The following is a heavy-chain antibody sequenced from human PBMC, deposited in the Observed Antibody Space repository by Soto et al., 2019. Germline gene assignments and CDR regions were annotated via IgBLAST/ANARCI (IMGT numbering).Heavy chain of an antibody. CDR3: ARHYSSGSRNWFDP. Sequence: QLQLQESGPGLVKPSETLSLTCSVYGGSINSSSYFWGWVRQPPGKGLQRIGRIYYSGRTYYNPSLRSRVTISVNTSKNQFSLKLSSVTAADTAVFYCARHYSSGSRNWFDPWGQGTLVTVSS. CDR1: GGSINSSSYF. D-gene: IGHD6-19*01. CDR2: IYYSGRT. J-gene: IGHJ5*02. V-gene: IGHV4-39*01.